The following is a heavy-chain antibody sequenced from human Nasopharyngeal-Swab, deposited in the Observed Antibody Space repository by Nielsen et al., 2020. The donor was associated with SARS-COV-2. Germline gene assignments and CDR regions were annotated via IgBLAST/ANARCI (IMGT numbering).Heavy chain of an antibody. D-gene: IGHD2-2*01. V-gene: IGHV1-18*01. CDR3: ARDCSTSSCHLV. CDR2: SSPYNSKA. CDR1: GTYV. J-gene: IGHJ4*02. Sequence: ASVKVSCKNSGTYVISWVRQAPGQGLEREGRSSPYNSKANYAQNIQGRVTMTTDTSTSTAYMELSSLRSDDTAVYYCARDCSTSSCHLVWGQGTLVTVSS.